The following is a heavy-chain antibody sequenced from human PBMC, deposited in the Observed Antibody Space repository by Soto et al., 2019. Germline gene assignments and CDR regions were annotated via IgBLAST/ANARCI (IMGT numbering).Heavy chain of an antibody. CDR3: ATWHLREHAYDI. CDR2: VYDLDGT. Sequence: GGSLRLSCAASGFTFSSYWMSWVRQAPGKGPEWVSGVYDLDGTYYADSVRGRFTTSIDSSGATVYLQMRDLRPEDTALYFCATWHLREHAYDIWGQGTMVTVSS. J-gene: IGHJ3*02. V-gene: IGHV3-53*01. CDR1: GFTFSSYW. D-gene: IGHD5-12*01.